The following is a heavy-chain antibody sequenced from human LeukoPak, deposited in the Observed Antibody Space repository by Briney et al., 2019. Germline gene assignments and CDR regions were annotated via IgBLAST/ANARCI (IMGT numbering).Heavy chain of an antibody. J-gene: IGHJ4*02. CDR2: IKQDGSEK. V-gene: IGHV3-7*01. CDR1: GFTFSSYW. Sequence: GGSLRLSCAASGFTFSSYWMSWVRQAPGKGLEWVANIKQDGSEKYYVDSVERRFTISRDNAKNSLYLQMNSLRAEDTAVYYCASSYFDWLLDYWGQGTLVTVSS. CDR3: ASSYFDWLLDY. D-gene: IGHD3-9*01.